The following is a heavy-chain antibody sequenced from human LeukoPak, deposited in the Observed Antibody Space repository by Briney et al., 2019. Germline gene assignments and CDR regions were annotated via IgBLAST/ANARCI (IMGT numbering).Heavy chain of an antibody. CDR3: ARVYCSGGSCYDY. D-gene: IGHD2-15*01. J-gene: IGHJ4*02. CDR1: GFTFSSYA. Sequence: PGGSLRLSCAASGFTFSSYAMSWVRQAPGKGLQWVSSISSSSSYIYYADSVKGRFTISRDNARNSLYLQMNSLRAEDTAVYYCARVYCSGGSCYDYWGQGTLVTVSS. V-gene: IGHV3-21*01. CDR2: ISSSSSYI.